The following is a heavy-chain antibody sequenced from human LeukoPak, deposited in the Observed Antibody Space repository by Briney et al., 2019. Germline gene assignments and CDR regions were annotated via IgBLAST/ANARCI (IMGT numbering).Heavy chain of an antibody. D-gene: IGHD3-22*01. CDR2: INPNSGGT. CDR1: GYTFTGYY. V-gene: IGHV1-2*02. CDR3: ARRRPSLPQYYYDSSGYLDY. Sequence: ASVKVSCKASGYTFTGYYMHWVRQAPGQGLEWMGWINPNSGGTNYAQKLQGRVTMTTDTSTSTAYMELRSLRSDDTAVYYCARRRPSLPQYYYDSSGYLDYWGQGTLVTVPS. J-gene: IGHJ4*02.